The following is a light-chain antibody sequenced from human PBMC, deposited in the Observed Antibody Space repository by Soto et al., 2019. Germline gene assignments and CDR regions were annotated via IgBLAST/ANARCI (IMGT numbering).Light chain of an antibody. Sequence: ETVLTQSPGTLSLSPGERATLSCRASQTVSNRYVAWYQHKPGQAPRVLIYAASSRTTGIPDRFSGSGSGTEFTLTISRLEPEDFAVYYCQQYGNSPWAFGQGTKVDIK. CDR2: AAS. CDR3: QQYGNSPWA. CDR1: QTVSNRY. J-gene: IGKJ1*01. V-gene: IGKV3-20*01.